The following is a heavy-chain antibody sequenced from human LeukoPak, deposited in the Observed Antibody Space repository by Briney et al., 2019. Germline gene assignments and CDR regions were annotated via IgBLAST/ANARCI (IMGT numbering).Heavy chain of an antibody. CDR1: GFTFSNYA. V-gene: IGHV3-23*01. CDR3: AKDSTAADYGDYDY. Sequence: PGGSLRLYCAASGFTFSNYAMSWVRQAPGKGLEWISGITGGRSTYYADSVKGRFTISRDNSKNTMSLEMNSLRVEDTAVYYCAKDSTAADYGDYDYWGQGTLVTVSS. D-gene: IGHD4-17*01. CDR2: ITGGRST. J-gene: IGHJ4*02.